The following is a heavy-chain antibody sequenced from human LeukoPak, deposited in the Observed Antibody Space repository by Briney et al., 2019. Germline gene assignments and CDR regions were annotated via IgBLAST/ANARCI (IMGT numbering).Heavy chain of an antibody. CDR3: ARSRMTTERGDYYYYMDV. V-gene: IGHV1-69*06. D-gene: IGHD4-11*01. CDR2: IIPIFGTA. J-gene: IGHJ6*03. Sequence: GSSVKVSCKASGGTFSSYAISWVRQAPGQGLEWMGGIIPIFGTANYAQKFQGRVTITADKSTSTAYMELSSLRSEDTAVYYCARSRMTTERGDYYYYMDVWGKGTTVTVSS. CDR1: GGTFSSYA.